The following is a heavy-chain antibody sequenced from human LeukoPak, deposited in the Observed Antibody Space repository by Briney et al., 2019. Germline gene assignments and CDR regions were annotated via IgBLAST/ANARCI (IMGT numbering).Heavy chain of an antibody. CDR3: ARVDSSSWPGLIY. V-gene: IGHV4-4*07. J-gene: IGHJ4*02. D-gene: IGHD6-13*01. CDR2: IYTSGST. Sequence: SETLSLTCTVSGGSLSSYYRSWIRQPAGKGLEWIGRIYTSGSTNYNPSLKSRVTMSVDTSKNQFSLKLSSVTAADAAVYYAARVDSSSWPGLIYWGQGTLVTVSS. CDR1: GGSLSSYY.